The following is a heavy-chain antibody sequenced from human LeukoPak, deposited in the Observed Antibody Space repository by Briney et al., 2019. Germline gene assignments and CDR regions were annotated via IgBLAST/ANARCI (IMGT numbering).Heavy chain of an antibody. CDR1: GYSISSGYY. D-gene: IGHD3-10*01. CDR2: IYHSGST. Sequence: SETLPLTCTVSGYSISSGYYWGWIRQPPGKGLEWIGSIYHSGSTYYNPSLKSRVTISVDTSKNQFSLKLSSVTAADTAVYYCARVSGDYYYYYYMDVWGKGTTVTVSS. V-gene: IGHV4-38-2*02. J-gene: IGHJ6*03. CDR3: ARVSGDYYYYYYMDV.